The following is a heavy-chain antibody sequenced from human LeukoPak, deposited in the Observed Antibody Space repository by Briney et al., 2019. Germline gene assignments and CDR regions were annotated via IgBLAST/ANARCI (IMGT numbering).Heavy chain of an antibody. V-gene: IGHV3-30-3*01. D-gene: IGHD5-24*01. CDR2: ISYDGSNK. CDR3: ARDERWLREIDY. J-gene: IGHJ4*02. Sequence: PGGSLRLSCAASGFTFSNYVMSWVSQAPGKGLEWVAVISYDGSNKYYADSVKGRFTISRDNSKNTLYLQMDSLRPEDTAVYYCARDERWLREIDYWGQGTLVAVSS. CDR1: GFTFSNYV.